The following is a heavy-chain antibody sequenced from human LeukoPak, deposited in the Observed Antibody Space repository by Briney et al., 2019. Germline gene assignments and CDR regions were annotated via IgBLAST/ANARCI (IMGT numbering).Heavy chain of an antibody. V-gene: IGHV1-8*01. CDR1: GYTFTSYD. J-gene: IGHJ6*02. CDR2: MNPNSGNT. CDR3: ARVNDILTGRTYYYYYGMDV. Sequence: ASVKVSCKASGYTFTSYDINWVRPATGQGLEWMGWMNPNSGNTGYAQKFQGRVTMPRNTSISTAYMELSSLRSEDTAVYYCARVNDILTGRTYYYYYGMDVWGQGTTVTVSS. D-gene: IGHD3-9*01.